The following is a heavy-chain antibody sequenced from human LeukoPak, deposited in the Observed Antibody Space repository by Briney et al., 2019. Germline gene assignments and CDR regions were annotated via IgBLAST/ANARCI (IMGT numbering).Heavy chain of an antibody. J-gene: IGHJ4*02. CDR3: ARDYMYSSDY. Sequence: GGSLRLSCAASGFTFSNYAMNWVRQAPGKGLEWVSHISGGSGVISYADSVKGRFTISRDNAKNSLYLQMNSLRDEDTAVYFCARDYMYSSDYWGQGTLVTVSS. CDR2: ISGGSGVI. V-gene: IGHV3-48*02. CDR1: GFTFSNYA.